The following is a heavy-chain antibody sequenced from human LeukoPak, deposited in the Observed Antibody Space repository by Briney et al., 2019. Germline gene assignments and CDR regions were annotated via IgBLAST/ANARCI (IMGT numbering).Heavy chain of an antibody. V-gene: IGHV4-34*01. J-gene: IGHJ5*02. CDR1: GGSFSGYY. Sequence: SETLSLTCAVYGGSFSGYYWSWIRQPPGKGLEWIGEINHSGSTNYSPSLKSRVTISVDTSKNQFSLKLSSVTAADTAVYYCARGNGRWLQLRSYNWFDPWGQGTLVTVSS. D-gene: IGHD5-24*01. CDR2: INHSGST. CDR3: ARGNGRWLQLRSYNWFDP.